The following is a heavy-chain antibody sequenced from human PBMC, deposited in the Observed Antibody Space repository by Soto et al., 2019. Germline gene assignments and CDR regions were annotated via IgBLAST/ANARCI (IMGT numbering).Heavy chain of an antibody. J-gene: IGHJ5*02. CDR3: ARDWRGAEGFDP. V-gene: IGHV1-18*01. Sequence: QVQLVQSGTEVKKPGASVKVSCKASGYTFNNYGFSWVRQAPGQGLEWVGWIGTHNGDTTYAQSFQGRVTMTIDTSTTTSYMEFTSLTFDDTAVYFCARDWRGAEGFDPWGQGTLVIVSS. CDR2: IGTHNGDT. D-gene: IGHD3-3*01. CDR1: GYTFNNYG.